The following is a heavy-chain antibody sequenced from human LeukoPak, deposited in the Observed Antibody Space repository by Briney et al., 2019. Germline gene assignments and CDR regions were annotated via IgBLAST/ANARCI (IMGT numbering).Heavy chain of an antibody. D-gene: IGHD1-26*01. CDR3: AREFDGSASGAGY. J-gene: IGHJ4*02. Sequence: GGSLRLSCAASGFTFSRYSMNWVRQAPGKGLEWVSSMSSSSGLIYYGDSVKGRYTVSRDSAKRSLYLQMNSLRADDTAVYYCAREFDGSASGAGYWGQGTLVTVSS. V-gene: IGHV3-21*01. CDR1: GFTFSRYS. CDR2: MSSSSGLI.